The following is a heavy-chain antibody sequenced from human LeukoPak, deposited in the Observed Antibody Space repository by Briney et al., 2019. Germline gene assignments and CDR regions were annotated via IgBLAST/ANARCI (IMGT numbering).Heavy chain of an antibody. CDR1: GFTFSSYG. CDR2: ISGSGGST. D-gene: IGHD3-10*01. V-gene: IGHV3-23*01. CDR3: AKAGTYGSGSENFDY. Sequence: GGTLRLSCAASGFTFSSYGMSWVRQAPGKGLEWVSAISGSGGSTYYADSVKGRFTISRDNSKNTLYLQMNSLRAEDTAVYYCAKAGTYGSGSENFDYWGQGTLVTVSS. J-gene: IGHJ4*02.